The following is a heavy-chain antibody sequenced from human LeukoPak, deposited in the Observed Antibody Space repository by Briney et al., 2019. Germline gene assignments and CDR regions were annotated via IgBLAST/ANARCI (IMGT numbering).Heavy chain of an antibody. J-gene: IGHJ4*02. CDR2: IIPMLGIT. V-gene: IGHV1-69*04. D-gene: IGHD6-19*01. CDR3: ARGGYSYGDYSSGWTQTIFHD. Sequence: SVKVSCKASGETSSSYALSWVRQAPGQGLEWMGRIIPMLGITNYAQKFQDRVSITADKSTSTAYMELSSLRSDDTAVYYCARGGYSYGDYSSGWTQTIFHDWGQGTLVTVSS. CDR1: GETSSSYA.